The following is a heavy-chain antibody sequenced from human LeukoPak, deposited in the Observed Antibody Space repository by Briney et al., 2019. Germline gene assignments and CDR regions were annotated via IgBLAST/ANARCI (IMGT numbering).Heavy chain of an antibody. CDR2: IKQDGSEK. CDR1: GFTFSSYW. CDR3: ASNTIFGDYFDY. J-gene: IGHJ4*02. Sequence: PGGSLRLSCAASGFTFSSYWMSWVRQAPGKGREWVANIKQDGSEKYYVDSVKGRFTISRDNAKNLLYLQMNSLRAEDTAVYYCASNTIFGDYFDYWGQGTLVTVSS. D-gene: IGHD3-3*01. V-gene: IGHV3-7*01.